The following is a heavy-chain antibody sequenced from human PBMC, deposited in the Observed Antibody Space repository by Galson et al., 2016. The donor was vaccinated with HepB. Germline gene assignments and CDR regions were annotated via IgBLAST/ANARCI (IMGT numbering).Heavy chain of an antibody. D-gene: IGHD2-2*01. CDR2: ISGEGGPT. J-gene: IGHJ6*02. CDR3: AKEGLRYCRSTSCNGLDV. Sequence: SLRLSCAVSGFTFDDYAMHWVRQAPGKGLEWVSLISGEGGPTYYADSVKGRFTISRDNSKNSLYLQMNSLRTEDTALYYCAKEGLRYCRSTSCNGLDVWGQGTTVIVSS. V-gene: IGHV3-43*02. CDR1: GFTFDDYA.